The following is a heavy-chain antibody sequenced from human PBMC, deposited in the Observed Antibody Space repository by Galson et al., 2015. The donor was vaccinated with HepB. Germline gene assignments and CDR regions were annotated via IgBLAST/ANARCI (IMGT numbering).Heavy chain of an antibody. CDR3: ARDLWQQLAHPNDAFDI. V-gene: IGHV3-48*02. Sequence: SLRLSCAAPGFTFSSYSMNWVRQAPGKGLEWVSYISSSSSTIYYADSVKGRFTISRDNAKNSLYLQMNSLRDEDTAVYYCARDLWQQLAHPNDAFDIWGQGTMVTVSS. D-gene: IGHD6-13*01. CDR1: GFTFSSYS. J-gene: IGHJ3*02. CDR2: ISSSSSTI.